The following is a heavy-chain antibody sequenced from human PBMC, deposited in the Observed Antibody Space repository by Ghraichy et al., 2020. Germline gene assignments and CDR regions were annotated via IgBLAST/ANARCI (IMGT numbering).Heavy chain of an antibody. J-gene: IGHJ6*02. CDR2: INHSGST. D-gene: IGHD2/OR15-2a*01. V-gene: IGHV4-34*01. CDR1: GGSFSGYY. CDR3: ARGLSIPGSVYGMDV. Sequence: LSLTCAVYGGSFSGYYWSWIRQPPGKGLEWIGEINHSGSTNYNPSLKSRVTISVDTSKNQFSLKLSSVTAADTAVYYCARGLSIPGSVYGMDVWGQGTTVTVSS.